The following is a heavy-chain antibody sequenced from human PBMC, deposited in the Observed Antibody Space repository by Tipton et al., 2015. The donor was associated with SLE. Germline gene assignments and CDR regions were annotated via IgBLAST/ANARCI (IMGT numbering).Heavy chain of an antibody. D-gene: IGHD7-27*01. J-gene: IGHJ2*01. CDR1: GGSFSGYY. CDR3: ARDPTNWGSNWYFDL. V-gene: IGHV4-34*01. Sequence: TLSLTCAVYGGSFSGYYWSWIRQPPGKGLEWIGEINHSGSTNYNPSLKSRVTISVDTSKNQFSLKLSSVTAADTAVYYCARDPTNWGSNWYFDLWGRGTLVTVSS. CDR2: INHSGST.